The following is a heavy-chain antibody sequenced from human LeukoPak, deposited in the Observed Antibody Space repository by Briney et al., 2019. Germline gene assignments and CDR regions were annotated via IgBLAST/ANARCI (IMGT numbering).Heavy chain of an antibody. D-gene: IGHD1-26*01. CDR2: IYSGGST. CDR3: ARDHVGATAYFDY. V-gene: IGHV3-66*02. Sequence: GGSLRLSCAASGFTVSSNYMSWVRQAPGKGLEWVSVIYSGGSTYYADSVKGRFTISRDNSKNTLYLQMNSLRAEDTAVYYCARDHVGATAYFDYWGQGTLVTVSS. J-gene: IGHJ4*02. CDR1: GFTVSSNY.